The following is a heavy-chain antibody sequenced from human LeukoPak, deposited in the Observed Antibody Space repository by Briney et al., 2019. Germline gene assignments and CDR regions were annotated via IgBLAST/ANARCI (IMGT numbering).Heavy chain of an antibody. CDR1: GYSFTSYN. CDR3: ARVRDGYNDAYDI. Sequence: ASVKVSCKTSGYSFTSYNLHWVRQAPGQRLEWMGIINPSGGNTNYAQKFQGRVTMTRDTSTSTVYMELSSLKSEDTAVYYCARVRDGYNDAYDIWGQGTMVTVSS. D-gene: IGHD5-24*01. CDR2: INPSGGNT. V-gene: IGHV1-46*01. J-gene: IGHJ3*02.